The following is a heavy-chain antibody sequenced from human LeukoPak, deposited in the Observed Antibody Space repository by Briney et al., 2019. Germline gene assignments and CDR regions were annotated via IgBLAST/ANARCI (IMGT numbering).Heavy chain of an antibody. J-gene: IGHJ4*02. CDR3: ARGYTYGPPVEY. V-gene: IGHV4-59*01. CDR1: GGSISNYC. D-gene: IGHD5-18*01. Sequence: SETLSLTCAVSGGSISNYCWSWIRQPPGKGLEWIGYICYSGSTNYNPSLKSRVTISVDTSKNQFSLKLSSVTAADTAVYYCARGYTYGPPVEYWGQGTLVTVSS. CDR2: ICYSGST.